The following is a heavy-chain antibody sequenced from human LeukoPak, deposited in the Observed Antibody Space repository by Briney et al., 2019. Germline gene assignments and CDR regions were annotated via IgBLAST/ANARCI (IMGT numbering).Heavy chain of an antibody. J-gene: IGHJ4*02. CDR1: GGSISSGDYY. D-gene: IGHD1-7*01. CDR3: ARASLNLYYLDY. CDR2: IYYSGST. Sequence: PSQTLSLTCTVSGGSISSGDYYWSWIRQPPGKGLEWIGYIYYSGSTYYNPSLKSRVTISVDTSKNQFSLKLSSVTAADTAVYYCARASLNLYYLDYWGQGTLVTVSS. V-gene: IGHV4-30-4*08.